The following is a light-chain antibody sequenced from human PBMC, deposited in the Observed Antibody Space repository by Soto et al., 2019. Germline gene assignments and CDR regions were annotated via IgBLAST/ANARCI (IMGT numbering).Light chain of an antibody. CDR1: SSDVGGYIF. Sequence: QSVLAQPPSASGSPGQSVTISCTGTSSDVGGYIFVSWYQQHPGKVPKLIIYDVNKRPSGVPDRFSGSKYGSTASLTVSGLQAEDEGDYYCVSFAGGTYVFGTGTKVT. CDR3: VSFAGGTYV. CDR2: DVN. J-gene: IGLJ1*01. V-gene: IGLV2-8*01.